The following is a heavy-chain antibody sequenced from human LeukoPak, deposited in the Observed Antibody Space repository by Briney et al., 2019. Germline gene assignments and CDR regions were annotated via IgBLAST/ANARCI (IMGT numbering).Heavy chain of an antibody. V-gene: IGHV5-51*01. Sequence: GESLKISCKGSGYSFSDYWIGWVRQMPGKGLEWMGIIYPGDSKTEYSPSFQGQVTISADKSISTAYLQWRSLQASDTAIYYCARQSFFGGIAVAQSWFDYWGQGTLVTGSS. CDR1: GYSFSDYW. J-gene: IGHJ4*02. CDR2: IYPGDSKT. CDR3: ARQSFFGGIAVAQSWFDY. D-gene: IGHD6-19*01.